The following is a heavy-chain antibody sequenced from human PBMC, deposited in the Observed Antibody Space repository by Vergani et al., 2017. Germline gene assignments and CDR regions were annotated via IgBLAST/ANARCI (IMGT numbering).Heavy chain of an antibody. CDR1: SFNLGDYG. Sequence: QVQLVESGGGVVQPGRSLRLSCTPSSFNLGDYGMHWVRQAPGRGVEWVAVISNDGGNKYYAASVKGRFTIYKDNTVDMLSLQINSLRLDDTAVYYCVRGGRGDHGDFWTRLGHWGQGTRVIVSS. J-gene: IGHJ5*02. D-gene: IGHD3-3*01. CDR2: ISNDGGNK. V-gene: IGHV3-30*03. CDR3: VRGGRGDHGDFWTRLGH.